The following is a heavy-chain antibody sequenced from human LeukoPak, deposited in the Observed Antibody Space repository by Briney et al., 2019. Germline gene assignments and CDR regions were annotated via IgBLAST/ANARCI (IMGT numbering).Heavy chain of an antibody. D-gene: IGHD3-22*01. J-gene: IGHJ4*02. CDR3: AKVGYYYDSS. Sequence: PGGSLSLSCVVSGFTFSSYGMQRARQPQGKGLKGVAYIRYDGSNKYYADSVKGRFTISRDNSKNTLYLQMNSLRAEDTAIYYCAKVGYYYDSSWGQGTLVTVSS. V-gene: IGHV3-30*02. CDR2: IRYDGSNK. CDR1: GFTFSSYG.